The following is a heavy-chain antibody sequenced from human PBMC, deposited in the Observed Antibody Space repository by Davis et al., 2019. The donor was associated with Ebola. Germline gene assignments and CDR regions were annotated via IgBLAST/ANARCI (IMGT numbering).Heavy chain of an antibody. J-gene: IGHJ6*02. CDR2: ISSSSSYI. Sequence: GESLKISCAASGFTFSSYSMNWVRQAPGKGLEWVSSISSSSSYIYYADSVKGRFTISRDNAKNSLYLQMNSLRAEDTAVYYCARDRTVAGTLYYYYGMGVWGQGTTVTVSS. CDR3: ARDRTVAGTLYYYYGMGV. D-gene: IGHD6-19*01. V-gene: IGHV3-21*01. CDR1: GFTFSSYS.